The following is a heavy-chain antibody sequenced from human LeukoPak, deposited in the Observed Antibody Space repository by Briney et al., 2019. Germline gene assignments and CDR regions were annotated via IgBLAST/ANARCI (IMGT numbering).Heavy chain of an antibody. D-gene: IGHD4-11*01. Sequence: GGSLRLSCAASGFTFSSYSMNWVRQAPGKGLEWVSVISGSGDNTYYADSVKGRFTISRDNSKNMLYLQMNSLRAEDTAVYYCAKEYYSPAFDYWGQGTLVTVSS. J-gene: IGHJ4*02. CDR2: ISGSGDNT. CDR1: GFTFSSYS. V-gene: IGHV3-23*01. CDR3: AKEYYSPAFDY.